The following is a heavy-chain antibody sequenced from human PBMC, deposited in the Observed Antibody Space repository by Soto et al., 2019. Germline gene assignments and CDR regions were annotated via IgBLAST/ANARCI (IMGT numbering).Heavy chain of an antibody. CDR1: GGSFSGYY. D-gene: IGHD3-10*01. CDR3: ASSRPYGGFGYYYYMDV. J-gene: IGHJ6*03. V-gene: IGHV4-34*01. Sequence: SETLSLTCAVYGGSFSGYYWSWIRQPPGKGLEWIGEINHSGSTNYNPSLKSRVTISVDTSKNQFSLKLSSGTAADTAVYYCASSRPYGGFGYYYYMDVWGKGTTVTVSS. CDR2: INHSGST.